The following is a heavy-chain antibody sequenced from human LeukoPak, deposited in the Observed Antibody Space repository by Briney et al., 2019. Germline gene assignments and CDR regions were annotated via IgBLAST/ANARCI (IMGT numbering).Heavy chain of an antibody. CDR1: GYTFTNYG. CDR3: AREGYCSSTSCYGDY. V-gene: IGHV1-18*01. J-gene: IGHJ4*02. D-gene: IGHD2-2*01. Sequence: GASVKVSCKASGYTFTNYGIHWVRQAPGQGLEWMGWISAYNGNTNSAQKLQGRVTMTTDTSTSTAYMELSSLRSEDTAVYYCAREGYCSSTSCYGDYWGQGTLVTVSS. CDR2: ISAYNGNT.